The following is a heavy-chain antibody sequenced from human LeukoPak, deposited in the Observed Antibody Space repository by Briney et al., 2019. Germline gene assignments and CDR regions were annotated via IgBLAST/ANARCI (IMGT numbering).Heavy chain of an antibody. V-gene: IGHV4-34*01. CDR2: INNSGRT. CDR1: GGSFSGYN. D-gene: IGHD1-7*01. CDR3: ARGRLRTGTREGRYYYYYMDV. J-gene: IGHJ6*03. Sequence: KPSETLSLTSAVYGGSFSGYNWGWLRQPPGKGQEWRVGINNSGRTNYNPSLNSRVTISVDTSKNQFSLKLSSVTAADTAVYYCARGRLRTGTREGRYYYYYMDVWGKGTTVTVSS.